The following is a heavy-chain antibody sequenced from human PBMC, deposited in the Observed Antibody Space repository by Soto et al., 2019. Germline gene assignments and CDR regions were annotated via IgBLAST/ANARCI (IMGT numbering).Heavy chain of an antibody. CDR3: ARDSFHSSSSRVSQYYGMDV. D-gene: IGHD6-6*01. CDR1: GYTFTGYF. CDR2: INPYSGAT. V-gene: IGHV1-2*02. Sequence: ASVKVSWKDSGYTFTGYFMLWVRQAPGQGLDCMGWINPYSGATNYAQQFQGRVTMTRDTSISTAYMELSRLRADDTAVYYCARDSFHSSSSRVSQYYGMDVWGQGTTVTVSS. J-gene: IGHJ6*02.